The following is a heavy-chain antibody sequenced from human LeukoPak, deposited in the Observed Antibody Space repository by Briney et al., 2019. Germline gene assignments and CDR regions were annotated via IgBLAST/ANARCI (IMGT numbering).Heavy chain of an antibody. Sequence: ASVKVSCKASGYTFTSYGISWVRQAPGQGLAWMGWISAYNGNTNYAQKLQGRVTMTTDTSTSTAYMELRSLRSDDTAVYYCARDFTGYSSSRGGFDPWGQGTLVTVSS. CDR3: ARDFTGYSSSRGGFDP. V-gene: IGHV1-18*01. J-gene: IGHJ5*02. D-gene: IGHD6-13*01. CDR1: GYTFTSYG. CDR2: ISAYNGNT.